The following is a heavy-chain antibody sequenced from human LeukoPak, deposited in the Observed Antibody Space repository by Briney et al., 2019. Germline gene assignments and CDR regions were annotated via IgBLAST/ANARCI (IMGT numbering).Heavy chain of an antibody. J-gene: IGHJ4*02. Sequence: SETLSLTCTVSGGSISSSSYYWGWIRQPPGKGLEWIGSIYYSGSTYYNPSLKSRVTISVDTSKNQFSLKLSSVTAADTAVYYCARGLRVNWNYLPFDYWGQGTLVTVSS. CDR3: ARGLRVNWNYLPFDY. V-gene: IGHV4-39*01. D-gene: IGHD1-7*01. CDR2: IYYSGST. CDR1: GGSISSSSYY.